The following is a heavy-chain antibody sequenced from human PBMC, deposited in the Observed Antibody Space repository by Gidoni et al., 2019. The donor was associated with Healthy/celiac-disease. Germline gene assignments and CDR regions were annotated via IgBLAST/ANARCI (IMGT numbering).Heavy chain of an antibody. J-gene: IGHJ3*02. CDR2: IKQDGSEK. Sequence: EVQLVESGGGLVQPGGALSLSCAASGFTFSSYCMSLVRQAPGKGLEWVANIKQDGSEKYYGDSVKGRFTISRYNAKNSLDLQMNSLRSEDTAVYYCATLYCSSTSCQADAFDIWGQGTMVTVSS. CDR1: GFTFSSYC. D-gene: IGHD2-2*01. CDR3: ATLYCSSTSCQADAFDI. V-gene: IGHV3-7*03.